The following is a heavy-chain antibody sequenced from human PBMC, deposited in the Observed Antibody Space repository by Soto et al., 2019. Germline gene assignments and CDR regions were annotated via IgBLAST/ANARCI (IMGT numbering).Heavy chain of an antibody. CDR3: ARQYYDSSGYQTYYYGLDV. Sequence: GASVKVSCKASGGTFSSYTISWVRQAPGQGLEWMGRIIPILGIANYAQKFQGRVTITADKSTSTAYMELSSLRSEDTAVYYCARQYYDSSGYQTYYYGLDVWGQGTTVTVSS. D-gene: IGHD3-22*01. CDR2: IIPILGIA. J-gene: IGHJ6*02. V-gene: IGHV1-69*02. CDR1: GGTFSSYT.